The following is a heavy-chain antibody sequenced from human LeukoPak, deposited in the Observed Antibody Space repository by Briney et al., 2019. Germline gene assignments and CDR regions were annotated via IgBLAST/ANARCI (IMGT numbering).Heavy chain of an antibody. CDR1: GYTFNDYA. J-gene: IGHJ4*02. D-gene: IGHD6-19*01. Sequence: ASVKVSCKASGYTFNDYAMNWVRQAPGQGLEWMGWININTGNPKYAQGFTGRFVFSLDTSVSTAYMQISSLKTEDTAVYYCARSGSYDPSIGGIDFDYWGQGTLVTVSP. CDR3: ARSGSYDPSIGGIDFDY. CDR2: ININTGNP. V-gene: IGHV7-4-1*02.